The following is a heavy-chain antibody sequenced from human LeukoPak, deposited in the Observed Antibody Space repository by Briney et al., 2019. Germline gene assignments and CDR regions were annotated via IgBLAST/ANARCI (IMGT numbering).Heavy chain of an antibody. CDR1: GSSIGNDVY. CDR2: THHSGST. CDR3: ARIRSAAITNAFDV. V-gene: IGHV4-38-2*01. Sequence: SETLSLTCVVSGSSIGNDVYWAWVRQPPGKGLEWIVTTHHSGSTYYNPSLKSRFSVSVDMSKNQFSLNLNSVAAADTAIYFCARIRSAAITNAFDVWGQGTVVTVSS. D-gene: IGHD5-18*01. J-gene: IGHJ3*01.